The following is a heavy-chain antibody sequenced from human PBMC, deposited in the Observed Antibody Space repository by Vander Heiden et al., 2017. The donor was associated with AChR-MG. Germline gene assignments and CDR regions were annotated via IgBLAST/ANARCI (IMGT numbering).Heavy chain of an antibody. CDR2: ISGSGGST. V-gene: IGHV3-23*01. J-gene: IGHJ6*03. CDR1: GFNFSGYA. CDR3: AKVPSSDYYYYYMDV. Sequence: EVQLLESGGGLVQPGGPLRLPCAASGFNFSGYAMSWVRQAPGKGLEWVSAISGSGGSTYYADSVKGRFTISRDNSKNTLYLQMNSLRAEDTAVYYCAKVPSSDYYYYYMDVWGKGTTVTVSS.